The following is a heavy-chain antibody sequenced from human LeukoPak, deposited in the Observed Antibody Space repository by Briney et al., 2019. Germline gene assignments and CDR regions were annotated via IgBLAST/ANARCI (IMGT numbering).Heavy chain of an antibody. D-gene: IGHD6-19*01. CDR1: GGSISSYY. Sequence: SETLSLTCTVSGGSISSYYWSWIRQPPGKGLEWIGYIYYSGSTNYNPSLKSRVTISVDTSKNQFSLKLSSVTAADTAVYYCARRGSGWYYFDYWGQGTLVTVSS. J-gene: IGHJ4*02. V-gene: IGHV4-59*08. CDR2: IYYSGST. CDR3: ARRGSGWYYFDY.